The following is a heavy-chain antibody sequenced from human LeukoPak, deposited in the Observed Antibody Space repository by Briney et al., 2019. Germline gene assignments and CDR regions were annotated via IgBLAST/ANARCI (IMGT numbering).Heavy chain of an antibody. CDR3: ARDSHYYDSSGYSD. CDR1: GFTFSTYW. CDR2: IKQDGSEK. J-gene: IGHJ4*02. V-gene: IGHV3-7*01. D-gene: IGHD3-22*01. Sequence: GGSLRLSCAASGFTFSTYWMGWVRQSPGKGLEWVANIKQDGSEKHYVDSVKGRFTISRDNTKNSLYLQMNSLRAEDTAVYYCARDSHYYDSSGYSDWGQGTLVTVSS.